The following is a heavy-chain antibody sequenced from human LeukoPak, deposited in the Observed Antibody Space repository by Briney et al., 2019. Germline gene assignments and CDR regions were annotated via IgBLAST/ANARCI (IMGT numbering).Heavy chain of an antibody. CDR2: ISSSSSYI. V-gene: IGHV3-21*04. Sequence: GGSLRLSCAASGFTFSSYSMNWVRQAPGKGLEWVSSISSSSSYIYYADSVKGRFTISRDNAKNSLYLQMNSLRAEDTAVYYCAKDKGDDRGRGAFDIWGQGTMVTVSS. CDR1: GFTFSSYS. D-gene: IGHD3-16*01. CDR3: AKDKGDDRGRGAFDI. J-gene: IGHJ3*02.